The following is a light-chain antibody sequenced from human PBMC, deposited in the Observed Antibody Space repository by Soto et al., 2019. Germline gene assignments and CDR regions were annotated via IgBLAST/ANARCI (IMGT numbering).Light chain of an antibody. CDR2: DAS. CDR1: QSITNR. Sequence: DIQMTQSPSTLSASVGDRVTITCRASQSITNRLAWYQQKPGKAPKVLIYDASTLESVVPSRFSGSGSGTQFILTISSLQPDDVATYCCQHYGGMWAFGQGTKVEIK. J-gene: IGKJ1*01. CDR3: QHYGGMWA. V-gene: IGKV1-5*01.